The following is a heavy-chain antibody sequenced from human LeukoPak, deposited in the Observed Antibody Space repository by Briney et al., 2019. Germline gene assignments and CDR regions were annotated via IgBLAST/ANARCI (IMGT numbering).Heavy chain of an antibody. V-gene: IGHV3-23*01. Sequence: PGGSLRLSCAASGFTFSSYAMSWVRQAPGKVLEWVSAISGSGGSTYYADSVKGRFTISRGNSKNTLYLQMNSLRAEDTAVYYCAKALGSSWYEAPLHYYYGMDVWGQGTTVTVSS. D-gene: IGHD6-13*01. J-gene: IGHJ6*02. CDR1: GFTFSSYA. CDR2: ISGSGGST. CDR3: AKALGSSWYEAPLHYYYGMDV.